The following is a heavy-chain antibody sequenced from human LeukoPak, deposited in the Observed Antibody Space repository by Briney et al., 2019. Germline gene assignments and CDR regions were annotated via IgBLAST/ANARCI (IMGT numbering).Heavy chain of an antibody. CDR2: IIPIFGTA. V-gene: IGHV1-69*05. CDR3: VRTPPNWGADF. J-gene: IGHJ4*02. CDR1: GGTFSSYA. Sequence: SVKVSCKASGGTFSSYAISWVRQAPGQGLEWMGGIIPIFGTANYAQKFQGRVTMTRDTSTGTAYLELSSLRSEDSAVYYCVRTPPNWGADFWGQGTLVTVSS. D-gene: IGHD7-27*01.